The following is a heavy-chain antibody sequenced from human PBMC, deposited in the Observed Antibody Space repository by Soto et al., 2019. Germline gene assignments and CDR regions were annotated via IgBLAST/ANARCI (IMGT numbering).Heavy chain of an antibody. CDR2: IYPGDSDT. CDR3: AGLAHIGGVQYEDRSSTSCPSDMDV. D-gene: IGHD2-2*01. J-gene: IGHJ6*02. V-gene: IGHV5-51*01. CDR1: GYSFTSYW. Sequence: PGESLKISCKGSGYSFTSYWIGWVRQMPGKGLEWVVIIYPGDSDTRYSPSFQCQVTITADKSIRTAYLQWSSLKASDSAMYYCAGLAHIGGVQYEDRSSTSCPSDMDVWGQGTTVTVSS.